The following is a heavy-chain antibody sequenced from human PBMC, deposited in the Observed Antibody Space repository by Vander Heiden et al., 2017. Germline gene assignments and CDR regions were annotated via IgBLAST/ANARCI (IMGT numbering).Heavy chain of an antibody. Sequence: QVQLVQSGAEVKKPGASVKVSCQASGYTFTSYEINWVRQATGQGLEWMGWMNPNSGNTGYAQKFQGRVSMTRNTSISTAYMELSSLRSEDPAVYYCARARIAAAGTLYHYGMDVWGQGTTVTVSS. J-gene: IGHJ6*02. CDR1: GYTFTSYE. V-gene: IGHV1-8*01. CDR3: ARARIAAAGTLYHYGMDV. CDR2: MNPNSGNT. D-gene: IGHD6-13*01.